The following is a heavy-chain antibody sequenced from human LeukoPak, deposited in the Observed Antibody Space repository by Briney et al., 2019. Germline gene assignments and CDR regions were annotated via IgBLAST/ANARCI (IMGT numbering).Heavy chain of an antibody. CDR1: GFTFDAHG. V-gene: IGHV3-20*04. Sequence: GGSLRLSCAASGFTFDAHGMGWVRQAPGKGLEWVSDINWNGGRTGYADSVKGRFTISRDNAKNSLYLHMNSLRAEDTAFYYCARDPSRRYDSSGYYQYFDSWGQGTLVTVSS. J-gene: IGHJ4*02. D-gene: IGHD3-22*01. CDR3: ARDPSRRYDSSGYYQYFDS. CDR2: INWNGGRT.